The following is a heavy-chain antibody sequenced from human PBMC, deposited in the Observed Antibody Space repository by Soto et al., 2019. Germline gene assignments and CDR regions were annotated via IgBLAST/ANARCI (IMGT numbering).Heavy chain of an antibody. CDR3: ARDGSSSGWYDVLFDY. V-gene: IGHV3-30-3*01. Sequence: GGSLRLSCAASGFTFSSYAMHWVRQAPGKGLEWVAVISYDGSNKYYADSVKGRFTISRDNSKNTLYLQMNSLRAEDTAVYYCARDGSSSGWYDVLFDYWGQGTLVTVSS. CDR2: ISYDGSNK. D-gene: IGHD6-19*01. CDR1: GFTFSSYA. J-gene: IGHJ4*02.